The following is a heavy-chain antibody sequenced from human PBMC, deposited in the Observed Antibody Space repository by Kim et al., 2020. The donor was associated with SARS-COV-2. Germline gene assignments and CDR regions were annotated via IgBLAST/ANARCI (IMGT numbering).Heavy chain of an antibody. CDR2: ISSSGSTI. V-gene: IGHV3-48*03. CDR1: GFTFSSYE. CDR3: ASAITVTHLFDP. Sequence: GGSLRLSSAASGFTFSSYEMNWVRQAPGKGLEWVSYISSSGSTIYYADSVKGRFTISRDNAKNSLYLQMNSLRAEDTAVYYCASAITVTHLFDPWGQGTLVTVSS. D-gene: IGHD4-17*01. J-gene: IGHJ5*02.